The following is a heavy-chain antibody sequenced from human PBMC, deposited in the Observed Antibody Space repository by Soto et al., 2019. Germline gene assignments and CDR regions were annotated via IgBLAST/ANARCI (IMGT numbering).Heavy chain of an antibody. CDR2: INPVTGRT. CDR3: ARDHRGSSSGYFDL. V-gene: IGHV1-46*01. Sequence: ASVKVSCKASGYTFTSYYIHCVRQAPGQGLEWIGIINPVTGRTTYSQKFQGRVTMTRDTSTSTVYMDLSSLRSEDTAVYYCARDHRGSSSGYFDLSRRGTLVTGS. J-gene: IGHJ2*01. D-gene: IGHD3-10*01. CDR1: GYTFTSYY.